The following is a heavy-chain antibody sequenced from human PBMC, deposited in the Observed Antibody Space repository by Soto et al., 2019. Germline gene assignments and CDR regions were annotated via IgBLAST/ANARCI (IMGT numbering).Heavy chain of an antibody. CDR1: GGSISSSSYY. Sequence: PSETLSLTCTVSGGSISSSSYYWGWIRQPPGKGLEWIGSIYYSGSTYYNPSLKSRVTISVDTSKNQFSLKLSSVTAADTAVYYCARDTTYYYDSSGYSLPHYGMDVWGQGTTVTVSS. J-gene: IGHJ6*02. CDR3: ARDTTYYYDSSGYSLPHYGMDV. CDR2: IYYSGST. D-gene: IGHD3-22*01. V-gene: IGHV4-39*02.